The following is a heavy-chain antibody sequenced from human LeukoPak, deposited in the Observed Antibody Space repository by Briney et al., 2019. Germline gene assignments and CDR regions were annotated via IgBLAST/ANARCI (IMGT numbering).Heavy chain of an antibody. J-gene: IGHJ6*02. Sequence: PGGSLRLSCAASGFTFSSYWMHWVRQAPGKGLVWVSRINSDGSSTRYADSVKGRFTIYRDNSKNTLYLQMNSLRAEDTAVYYCARGGDDILTGYYMDYYYYGMDVWGQGTTVTVSS. D-gene: IGHD3-9*01. V-gene: IGHV3-74*01. CDR3: ARGGDDILTGYYMDYYYYGMDV. CDR2: INSDGSST. CDR1: GFTFSSYW.